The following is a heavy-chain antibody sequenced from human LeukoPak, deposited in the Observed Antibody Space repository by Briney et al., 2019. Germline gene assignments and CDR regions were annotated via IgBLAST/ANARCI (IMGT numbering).Heavy chain of an antibody. J-gene: IGHJ4*02. CDR3: VAYNWNYPYY. D-gene: IGHD1-7*01. CDR1: GFSFSSYY. CDR2: IRTDGNT. Sequence: GGSLRLSCAAAGFSFSSYYMYWVRHAPEKGLVWVSRIRTDGNTAYADSVKGRFTISRDNAKNTLYLQMNSLRDEDTAVYYCVAYNWNYPYYWGQGTLVTVSS. V-gene: IGHV3-74*01.